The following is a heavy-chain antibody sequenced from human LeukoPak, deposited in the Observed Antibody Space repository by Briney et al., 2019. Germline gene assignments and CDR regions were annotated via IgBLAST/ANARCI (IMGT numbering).Heavy chain of an antibody. Sequence: PSETLSLTCTVSGGSISSYYWSWLRQPPGKGLEWIGYIYYSGSTNYNPSLKSRVTISVDTSKNQFSLKLSSVTAADTAVYYCARVRGIAAPSGPWFDPWGQGTLVTVSS. J-gene: IGHJ5*02. CDR1: GGSISSYY. D-gene: IGHD6-6*01. CDR2: IYYSGST. CDR3: ARVRGIAAPSGPWFDP. V-gene: IGHV4-59*01.